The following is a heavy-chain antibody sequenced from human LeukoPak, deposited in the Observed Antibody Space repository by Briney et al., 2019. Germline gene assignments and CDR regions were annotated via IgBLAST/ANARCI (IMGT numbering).Heavy chain of an antibody. J-gene: IGHJ4*02. CDR3: ARAVEMSTIRPPGY. CDR2: ISYDGSNK. D-gene: IGHD5-24*01. V-gene: IGHV3-30*03. Sequence: GGSLRLSCEASGFTFTTYSMTWVRQAPGKGLEWVAVISYDGSNKYYADSVKGRFTISRDNSKNTLYLQMVSLRAEDMAVYYCARAVEMSTIRPPGYWGQGTLVTVSS. CDR1: GFTFTTYS.